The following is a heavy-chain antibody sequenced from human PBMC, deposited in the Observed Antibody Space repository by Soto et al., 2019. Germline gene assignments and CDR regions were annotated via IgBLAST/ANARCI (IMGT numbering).Heavy chain of an antibody. D-gene: IGHD3-16*01. V-gene: IGHV3-74*01. CDR3: ARDLGGVRSY. CDR1: GPTFSNYW. Sequence: GGSLRLSCAASGPTFSNYWMHWVRQAPGQGLVWVSRLNTNGRITDYADSVQGRFTISRDNARNTLYLQINSLRVEDTAVYYCARDLGGVRSYWGQGTLVTVSS. CDR2: LNTNGRIT. J-gene: IGHJ4*02.